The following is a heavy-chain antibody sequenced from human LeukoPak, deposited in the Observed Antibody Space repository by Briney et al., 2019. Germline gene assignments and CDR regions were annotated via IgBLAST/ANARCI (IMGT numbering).Heavy chain of an antibody. J-gene: IGHJ4*02. CDR1: GFTVNSYA. Sequence: GGSLRLSCAVSGFTVNSYAMSWVRHPPGKGLEWVSGISGGGGTTYFADPVKGRFTISRDNSKNTLYLQMNSLRAEETAVYYCGKGGYGSSCSNFDYWGPGPLVTVSS. CDR2: ISGGGGTT. D-gene: IGHD3-22*01. V-gene: IGHV3-23*01. CDR3: GKGGYGSSCSNFDY.